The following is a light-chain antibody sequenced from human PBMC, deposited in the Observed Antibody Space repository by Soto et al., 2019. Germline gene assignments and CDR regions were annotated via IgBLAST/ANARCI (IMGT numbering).Light chain of an antibody. CDR1: QSVNNY. CDR3: QQRGNGPPT. Sequence: EIVLTQSPATLSLSPGERATLSCRASQSVNNYFPWYQQKPGQAPRLLIYDAFNRAIGIPARFSGSGSGTVFTLNISSLEPEDFAVYFCQQRGNGPPTFGQVTNVEI. V-gene: IGKV3-11*01. CDR2: DAF. J-gene: IGKJ1*01.